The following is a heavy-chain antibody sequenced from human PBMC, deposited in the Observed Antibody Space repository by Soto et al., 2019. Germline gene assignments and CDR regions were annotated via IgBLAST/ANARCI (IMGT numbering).Heavy chain of an antibody. Sequence: PGGSLRLSCAASGFTFSSYSMNWVRQAPGKGLEWVSSISSSSSHIYYADSVKGRFTISRDNAKNSLYLQMNSLRAEDTAVYYCARDPDSSGWYSVAFDIWGQGTMVTVSS. J-gene: IGHJ3*02. CDR3: ARDPDSSGWYSVAFDI. CDR1: GFTFSSYS. CDR2: ISSSSSHI. V-gene: IGHV3-21*01. D-gene: IGHD6-19*01.